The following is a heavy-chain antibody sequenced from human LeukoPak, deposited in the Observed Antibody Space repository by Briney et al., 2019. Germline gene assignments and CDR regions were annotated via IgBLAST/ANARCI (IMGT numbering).Heavy chain of an antibody. D-gene: IGHD2-21*01. V-gene: IGHV3-66*01. Sequence: GGSLRLSCAASGLTVSSSYMSWVRQAPGKGLEWVSAIYSGGSTYYADSVKGRFTISRDNSKNTLSLQMNSLRAEDTAVYYCARVRTALTNWFDPWGQGNLVTVAS. CDR1: GLTVSSSY. J-gene: IGHJ5*02. CDR3: ARVRTALTNWFDP. CDR2: IYSGGST.